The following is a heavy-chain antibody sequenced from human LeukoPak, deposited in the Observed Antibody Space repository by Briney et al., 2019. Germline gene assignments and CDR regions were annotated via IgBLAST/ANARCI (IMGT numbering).Heavy chain of an antibody. D-gene: IGHD6-19*01. V-gene: IGHV1-3*01. CDR1: GYTFTSYT. CDR3: TRVIADTSGWYYSDY. Sequence: ASVKVSCKASGYTFTSYTMHWVRQAPGQRLEWMGWINAGNGNTKYSQKFQGRVTITRDTSASTAYMELSSLRSEDTAVYYCTRVIADTSGWYYSDYWGQGTLVTVSS. CDR2: INAGNGNT. J-gene: IGHJ4*02.